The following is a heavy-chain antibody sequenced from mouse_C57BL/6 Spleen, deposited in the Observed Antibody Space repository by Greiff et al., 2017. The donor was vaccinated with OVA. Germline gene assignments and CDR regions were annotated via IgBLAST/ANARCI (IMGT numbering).Heavy chain of an antibody. CDR2: IYPGDGDT. CDR3: AKTWRGNYGYFDV. CDR1: GYAFSSSR. J-gene: IGHJ1*03. D-gene: IGHD2-1*01. V-gene: IGHV1-82*01. Sequence: VQRVESGPELVKPGASVKISCKASGYAFSSSRMNWVKQRPGKGLEWIGRIYPGDGDTNYNGKFKGKATLTADKSSSTAYMQLSSLTSEDSAVYVCAKTWRGNYGYFDVWGTGTTVTVSS.